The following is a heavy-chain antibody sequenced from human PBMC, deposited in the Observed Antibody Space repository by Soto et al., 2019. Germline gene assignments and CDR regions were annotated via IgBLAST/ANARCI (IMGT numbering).Heavy chain of an antibody. CDR1: GDSVSSSSC. CDR3: VRPVPAATWQYSGMDV. V-gene: IGHV4-4*02. CDR2: IYHSGTF. D-gene: IGHD2-2*01. Sequence: PSDTLSLTCAVSGDSVSSSSCWSWVRQAPGKGLEWIGEIYHSGTFNYNPSLASRVSVSVDKSRNQLSLNLKSVTAADTAVYYCVRPVPAATWQYSGMDVLAQGAPVTVSS. J-gene: IGHJ6*02.